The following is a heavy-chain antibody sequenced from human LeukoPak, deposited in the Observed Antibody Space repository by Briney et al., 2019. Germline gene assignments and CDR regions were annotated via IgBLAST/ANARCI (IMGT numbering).Heavy chain of an antibody. J-gene: IGHJ5*02. D-gene: IGHD3-3*01. CDR1: GGSISSGDYY. CDR3: ARSRHDFNWFDP. V-gene: IGHV4-30-4*01. CDR2: IYYSGST. Sequence: PSETLSLTCTVSGGSISSGDYYWSWIRQPPGTGLEWIGYIYYSGSTYYNPSLKSRVTISVDTSKNQFSLKLSSVTAADTAVYYCARSRHDFNWFDPWGQGTLVTVSS.